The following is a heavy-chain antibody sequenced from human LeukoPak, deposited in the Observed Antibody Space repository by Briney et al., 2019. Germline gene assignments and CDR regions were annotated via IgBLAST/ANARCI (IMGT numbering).Heavy chain of an antibody. Sequence: SETLSLTCTVSGGSISSGDYYWSWIRQPPGKGLEWIGYIYYSGSTYYNPSLKSRVTISVDTSKNQFSLKLSSVTAADTAVYYCARDVLRGAYFDYWGQGTLVTVSS. J-gene: IGHJ4*02. CDR2: IYYSGST. D-gene: IGHD5-12*01. CDR1: GGSISSGDYY. V-gene: IGHV4-30-4*08. CDR3: ARDVLRGAYFDY.